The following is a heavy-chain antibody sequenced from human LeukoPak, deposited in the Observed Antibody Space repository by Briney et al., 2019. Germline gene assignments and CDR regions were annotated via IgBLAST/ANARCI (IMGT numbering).Heavy chain of an antibody. V-gene: IGHV3-23*01. CDR3: AKDEDLTGLFDY. D-gene: IGHD3-9*01. J-gene: IGHJ4*02. CDR2: ISGSGGST. CDR1: GFAFRTYA. Sequence: GESLRLSCAASGFAFRTYAMSWVRQAPGKGLERVSAISGSGGSTYYADSVKGRFTISRDNSKNTLYLQMNSLRAEDTAVYYCAKDEDLTGLFDYWGQGTLVTVSS.